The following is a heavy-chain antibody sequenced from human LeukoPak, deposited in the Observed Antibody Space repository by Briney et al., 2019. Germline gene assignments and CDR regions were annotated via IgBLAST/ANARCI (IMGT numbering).Heavy chain of an antibody. V-gene: IGHV4-39*01. D-gene: IGHD1-14*01. Sequence: SSETLSLTCTVSGGSISNSRDYWAWIRQPPGKGLEWIANIYYSGSTYYNPSLKSRVTISVDTSKNQFSLKLSSVTAADTAVYYCASGTVGPLDYWGQGTLVTVSS. CDR2: IYYSGST. CDR1: GGSISNSRDY. CDR3: ASGTVGPLDY. J-gene: IGHJ4*02.